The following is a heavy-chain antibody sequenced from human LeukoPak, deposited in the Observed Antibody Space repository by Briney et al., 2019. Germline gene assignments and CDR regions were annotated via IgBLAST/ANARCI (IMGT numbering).Heavy chain of an antibody. CDR1: GFTFSSYV. Sequence: PGGSLRLSCAASGFTFSSYVMSWVRQAPGEGLEWVGRIISNADGGTTDYAAPVKGRFSISRDDSKNTLYLQMDSLKIEDTAVYYCTTQRSPESWGQGTMVTVSS. CDR2: IISNADGGTT. J-gene: IGHJ3*01. D-gene: IGHD1-14*01. CDR3: TTQRSPES. V-gene: IGHV3-15*01.